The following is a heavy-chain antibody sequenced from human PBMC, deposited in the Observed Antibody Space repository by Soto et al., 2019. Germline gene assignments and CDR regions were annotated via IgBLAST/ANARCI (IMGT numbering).Heavy chain of an antibody. CDR3: ARYYYDSSGYYYPYFDY. CDR2: INPNSGGT. Sequence: GASVKVSCKASGYTFTVYYMHGVLQSPLQWLEWMGWINPNSGGTNYAQKFQGRVTMTRDTSISTAYMELSRLRSDDTAVYYCARYYYDSSGYYYPYFDYWGQGTLVTVSS. D-gene: IGHD3-22*01. J-gene: IGHJ4*02. V-gene: IGHV1-2*02. CDR1: GYTFTVYY.